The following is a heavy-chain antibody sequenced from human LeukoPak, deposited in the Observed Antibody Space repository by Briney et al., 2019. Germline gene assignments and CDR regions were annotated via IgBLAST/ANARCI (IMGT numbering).Heavy chain of an antibody. CDR1: GGSISSGGYY. D-gene: IGHD2-2*01. CDR3: ARASEYCSSTSCYNWFDP. J-gene: IGHJ5*02. Sequence: PSETLSLTCTVSGGSISSGGYYWSWIRQHPRKGLEWIGYIYYSGSTYYNPSLKSRVTISVDTSKNQFSLKLSSVTAADTAVYYCARASEYCSSTSCYNWFDPWGQGTLVTVSS. CDR2: IYYSGST. V-gene: IGHV4-31*02.